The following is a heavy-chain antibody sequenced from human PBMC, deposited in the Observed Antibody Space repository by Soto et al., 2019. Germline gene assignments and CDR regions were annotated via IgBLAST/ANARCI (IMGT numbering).Heavy chain of an antibody. CDR1: EGTFNSYA. Sequence: QAQVVQSGAEVRKPGSSVKLSCKASEGTFNSYAIAWVRQAPGQGLEWMGGFIPYYKTLNYAQKFQDRVTITADDSTNTVYMELSSLRSDDTAVYFCARGASRWYPYFFDSWAQGTLVTVSS. CDR2: FIPYYKTL. J-gene: IGHJ4*02. CDR3: ARGASRWYPYFFDS. D-gene: IGHD6-13*01. V-gene: IGHV1-69*01.